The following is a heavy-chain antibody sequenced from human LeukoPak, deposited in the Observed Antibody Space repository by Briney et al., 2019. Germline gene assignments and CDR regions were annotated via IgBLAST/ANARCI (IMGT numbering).Heavy chain of an antibody. CDR3: ARGFEVGATTDRDY. Sequence: ASVKVSCKASGYTFTSYGISWVRQAPGQGLEWMGWINPNSGGTNYAQKFQGRVTMTRDTSISTAYMELSRLRSDDTAVYYCARGFEVGATTDRDYWGQGTLVTVSS. D-gene: IGHD1-26*01. CDR2: INPNSGGT. V-gene: IGHV1-2*02. J-gene: IGHJ4*02. CDR1: GYTFTSYG.